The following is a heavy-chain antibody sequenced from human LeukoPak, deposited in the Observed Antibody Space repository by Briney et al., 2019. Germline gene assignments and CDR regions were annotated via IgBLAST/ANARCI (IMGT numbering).Heavy chain of an antibody. CDR3: ARGRWSDY. Sequence: GGSLRLSCAASGFTFGAYWMTWVRQAPGKGLEWVANIKEDGTEKNYVDSVKGRFTISRDNVKKSLHLEMNSLRVEDTAVYYCARGRWSDYWGQGTQVTVSS. CDR1: GFTFGAYW. V-gene: IGHV3-7*01. D-gene: IGHD5-24*01. CDR2: IKEDGTEK. J-gene: IGHJ4*02.